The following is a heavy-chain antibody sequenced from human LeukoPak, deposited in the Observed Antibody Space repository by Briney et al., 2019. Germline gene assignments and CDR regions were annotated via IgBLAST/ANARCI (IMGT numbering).Heavy chain of an antibody. CDR3: ARNLRP. CDR1: GFSFSSHA. V-gene: IGHV3-30*12. CDR2: ISYDGSTK. J-gene: IGHJ5*02. Sequence: GGSLRLSCAASGFSFSSHAMHWVRQAPGKGLEWVAFISYDGSTKTYADSVKGRFTISRDNSKNTLYLQMNSLRAEDTAVYYCARNLRPSGQGTLVTVSS.